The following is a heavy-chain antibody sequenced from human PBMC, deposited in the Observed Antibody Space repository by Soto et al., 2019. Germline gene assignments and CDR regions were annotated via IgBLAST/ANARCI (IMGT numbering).Heavy chain of an antibody. Sequence: GGSLRLSCAASGFTFSSYGMHWVRQAPGKGLEWVAVISYDGSNKYYADSVKGRFTISRDNSKNTLYLQMNSLRAEDTAVYYCAKDLGCSRTSCYTGSSLNWFDPWGQGTLVTVSS. J-gene: IGHJ5*01. CDR1: GFTFSSYG. CDR2: ISYDGSNK. V-gene: IGHV3-30*18. CDR3: AKDLGCSRTSCYTGSSLNWFDP. D-gene: IGHD2-2*02.